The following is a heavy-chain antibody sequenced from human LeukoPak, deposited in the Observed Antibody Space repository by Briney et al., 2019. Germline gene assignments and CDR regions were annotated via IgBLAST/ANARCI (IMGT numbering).Heavy chain of an antibody. CDR1: GYTFTNFY. J-gene: IGHJ5*02. D-gene: IGHD6-19*01. V-gene: IGHV1-46*01. CDR3: ARGGGTAVAGNHWFDP. Sequence: AASVKVSCKASGYTFTNFYIHWVRQAPGQGLEWVGIINPSGGTTSYAQKFQGRVTMTSDTSTSTVYMELSSLGSEDTAVYYCARGGGTAVAGNHWFDPWGQGTLVTVSS. CDR2: INPSGGTT.